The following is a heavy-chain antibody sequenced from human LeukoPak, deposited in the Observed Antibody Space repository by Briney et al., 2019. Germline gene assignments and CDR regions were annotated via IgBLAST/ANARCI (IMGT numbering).Heavy chain of an antibody. Sequence: GGSLRLSCAASGFAFGDNWMHWVRQAPGKGLEWVAVMWYDGSNKYYADSVKGRFTISRDNSKNTLYLQMNSLRAEDTAVYYCARAWSGDGGDAFDIWGQGTMVTVSS. D-gene: IGHD4-17*01. CDR2: MWYDGSNK. CDR3: ARAWSGDGGDAFDI. V-gene: IGHV3-33*08. CDR1: GFAFGDNW. J-gene: IGHJ3*02.